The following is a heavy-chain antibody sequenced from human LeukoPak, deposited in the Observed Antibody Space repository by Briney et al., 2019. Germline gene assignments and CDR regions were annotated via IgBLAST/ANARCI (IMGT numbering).Heavy chain of an antibody. CDR2: IYYSGST. D-gene: IGHD6-13*01. V-gene: IGHV4-39*01. Sequence: PSETLSLTCTVSGGSISSSSYYWGWIRQPPGKGLEWIGSIYYSGSTYDNPSLKSRVTISVDTSKNQFSLKLSSVTAADTAVYYCARLPQLAAAIYYFDYWGQGTLVTVSS. CDR3: ARLPQLAAAIYYFDY. CDR1: GGSISSSSYY. J-gene: IGHJ4*02.